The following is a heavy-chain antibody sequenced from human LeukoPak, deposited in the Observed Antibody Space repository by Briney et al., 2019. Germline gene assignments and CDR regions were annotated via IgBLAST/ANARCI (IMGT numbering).Heavy chain of an antibody. D-gene: IGHD4-17*01. CDR3: VRSKSGTYGWFDP. CDR2: IYYTGST. V-gene: IGHV4-59*01. CDR1: GDSISGYY. J-gene: IGHJ5*02. Sequence: PSETLSLICTVSGDSISGYYWSWVRQPPGKGLEWIGYIYYTGSTYYNPSLKSRVTISVDTSKNQFSLKVSSVTAADTAVYYCVRSKSGTYGWFDPWGQGTLVAVSS.